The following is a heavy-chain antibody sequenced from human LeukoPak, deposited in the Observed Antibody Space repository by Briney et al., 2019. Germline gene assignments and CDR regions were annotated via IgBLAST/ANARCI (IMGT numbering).Heavy chain of an antibody. V-gene: IGHV3-7*01. D-gene: IGHD4-11*01. Sequence: GGSLRLSCAVSGFSFSSYWMSWVRQAPGKGLEWVANIKQDGGETFYVDSVKGRFAISRDNAKNSLYLQMNSLRSEDTAVYYCAREDHSNYNYWGQGTLVTVSS. CDR2: IKQDGGET. J-gene: IGHJ4*02. CDR3: AREDHSNYNY. CDR1: GFSFSSYW.